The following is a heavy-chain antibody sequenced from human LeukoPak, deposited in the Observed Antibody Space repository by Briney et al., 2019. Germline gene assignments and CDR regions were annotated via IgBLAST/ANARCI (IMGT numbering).Heavy chain of an antibody. D-gene: IGHD3-10*01. CDR3: ARDRQLLWFGEFPHWFDP. CDR1: GYTFTSYD. Sequence: ASVKVSCKASGYTFTSYDINRVRQATGQGLEWMGWMNPNSGNTGYAQKFQGRVTITRNTSISTAYMELSSLRSEDTAVYYCARDRQLLWFGEFPHWFDPWGQGTLVTVSS. J-gene: IGHJ5*02. V-gene: IGHV1-8*03. CDR2: MNPNSGNT.